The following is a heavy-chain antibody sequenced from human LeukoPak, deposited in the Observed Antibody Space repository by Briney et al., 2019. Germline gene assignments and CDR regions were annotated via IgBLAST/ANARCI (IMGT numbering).Heavy chain of an antibody. Sequence: GGSLRLSCAASGFTFSSYGMHWVRQAPGKGLEWVAEVWSDRTTKQYADSVKGRFTISRDNSKNTLYLQMSSLRAEDTAAYYCAAQYCTSTTCYAVYWGQGTLVTVSS. CDR1: GFTFSSYG. J-gene: IGHJ4*02. CDR3: AAQYCTSTTCYAVY. CDR2: VWSDRTTK. V-gene: IGHV3-33*03. D-gene: IGHD2-2*01.